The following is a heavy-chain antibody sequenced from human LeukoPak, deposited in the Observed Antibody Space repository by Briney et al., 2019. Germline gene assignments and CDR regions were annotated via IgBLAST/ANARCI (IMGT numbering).Heavy chain of an antibody. CDR1: GFTFINYW. D-gene: IGHD3-22*01. J-gene: IGHJ1*01. V-gene: IGHV3-7*01. CDR3: AKSEPIYDSRPGAEYFQH. Sequence: GGSLRLSCAGSGFTFINYWMSWVRQAPGRGLEWVANIKQGGSEYYYVDSVKGRFTISRDNSKNTLYLQMNSLRAEDAAVYYCAKSEPIYDSRPGAEYFQHWGQGTLVTVSS. CDR2: IKQGGSEY.